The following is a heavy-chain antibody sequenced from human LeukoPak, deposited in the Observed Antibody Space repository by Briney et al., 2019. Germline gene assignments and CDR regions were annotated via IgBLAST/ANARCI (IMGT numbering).Heavy chain of an antibody. CDR3: ARVTNYYDSSGYFH. CDR1: GYTFTGYY. D-gene: IGHD3-22*01. J-gene: IGHJ4*02. V-gene: IGHV1-2*02. CDR2: INPNSGGT. Sequence: ASVKVSCKASGYTFTGYYMHWVRQAPGQGLEWMGWINPNSGGTNYAQKFQGRVTMTRDTSISTAHMELSRLRSDDTAVYYCARVTNYYDSSGYFHWGQGTLVTVSS.